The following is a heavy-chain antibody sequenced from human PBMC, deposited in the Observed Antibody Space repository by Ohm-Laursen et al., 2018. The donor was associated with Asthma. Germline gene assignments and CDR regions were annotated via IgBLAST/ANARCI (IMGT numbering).Heavy chain of an antibody. Sequence: SLRLSCTAPGFTFSSYAMSWVRHAPGKGLEWVSAISGSGGSTYYADSVKGRFTISRDNSKNTLYLQMNSLRAEDTAVYYCAKDFPLNYYDSSGYYYLWGQGTLVTVSS. CDR1: GFTFSSYA. D-gene: IGHD3-22*01. CDR3: AKDFPLNYYDSSGYYYL. CDR2: ISGSGGST. J-gene: IGHJ4*02. V-gene: IGHV3-23*01.